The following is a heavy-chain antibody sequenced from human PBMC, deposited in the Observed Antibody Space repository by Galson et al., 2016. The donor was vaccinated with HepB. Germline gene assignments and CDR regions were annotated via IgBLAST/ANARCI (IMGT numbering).Heavy chain of an antibody. CDR2: INRDGSTT. J-gene: IGHJ4*02. CDR3: ARALAGSDDY. D-gene: IGHD6-19*01. Sequence: LRLSCAASGFTFSSYWMHWVRQAPGKGLVWVSRINRDGSTTNYADYVKGRFTISRDNAKNTLYLQMDSLRAEDTAVYYCARALAGSDDYWGQGTLVTVSS. V-gene: IGHV3-74*01. CDR1: GFTFSSYW.